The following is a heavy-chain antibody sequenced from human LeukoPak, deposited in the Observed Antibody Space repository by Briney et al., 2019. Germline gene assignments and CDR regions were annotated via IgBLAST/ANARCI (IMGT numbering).Heavy chain of an antibody. D-gene: IGHD3-22*01. CDR3: ARDLGSSSGPYYFDY. J-gene: IGHJ4*02. Sequence: ASVKVSCKASGYTFTGYYMHWVRQAPGQRLEWMGRINPNSGGTNYAQKFQGRVTMTRDTSISTAYMELSRLRSDDTAVYYCARDLGSSSGPYYFDYWGQGTLVTVSS. CDR1: GYTFTGYY. CDR2: INPNSGGT. V-gene: IGHV1-2*06.